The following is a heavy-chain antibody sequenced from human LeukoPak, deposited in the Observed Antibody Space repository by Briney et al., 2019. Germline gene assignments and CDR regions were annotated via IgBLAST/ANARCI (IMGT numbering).Heavy chain of an antibody. CDR2: IYSDGTT. CDR3: ARASGYSYGYGYYYYAMDV. V-gene: IGHV3-66*01. CDR1: GFTFSSYA. Sequence: GGSLRLSCAASGFTFSSYAMSWVRQAPGKGLEWVSIIYSDGTTYYGDSVRGRFTSSRDNSKNTLNLQMNSLRAEDTAVYYCARASGYSYGYGYYYYAMDVWGQGTTVTVSS. D-gene: IGHD5-18*01. J-gene: IGHJ6*02.